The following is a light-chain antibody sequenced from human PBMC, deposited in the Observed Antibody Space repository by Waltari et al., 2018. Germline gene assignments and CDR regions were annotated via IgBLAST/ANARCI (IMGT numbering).Light chain of an antibody. V-gene: IGLV2-23*02. CDR3: CSYAGRGTYV. CDR1: TSDVGSYDL. Sequence: QSALTQPASVSGTPGQSITLPCSGTTSDVGSYDLVSWYQQHPGEAPKLLICEVFKRPPDTSSRFSGAKSGSTASLTISGLQPEDEADYYCCSYAGRGTYVFGSGTKVTVL. J-gene: IGLJ1*01. CDR2: EVF.